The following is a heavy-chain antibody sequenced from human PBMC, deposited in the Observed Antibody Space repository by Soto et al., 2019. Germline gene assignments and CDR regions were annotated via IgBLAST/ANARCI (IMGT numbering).Heavy chain of an antibody. V-gene: IGHV1-69*01. CDR1: GGTFSSSA. CDR2: IIPIFGTA. Sequence: QVQLVQSGAEVKKPGSSVKVSCKASGGTFSSSAISWVRQAPGQGLEWMGGIIPIFGTANYAQNLQGRVTITADESTSTANMELRSLISEDTAVYYCARGPATSGYYHFDYWGQGTLVTVSS. J-gene: IGHJ4*02. D-gene: IGHD3-22*01. CDR3: ARGPATSGYYHFDY.